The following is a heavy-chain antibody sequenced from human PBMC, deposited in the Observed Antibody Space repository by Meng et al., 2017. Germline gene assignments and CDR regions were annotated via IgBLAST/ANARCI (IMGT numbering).Heavy chain of an antibody. V-gene: IGHV1-24*01. CDR2: FDPEDGET. CDR3: ATDRYCSGGSCYRVRYFDY. Sequence: ASVKVSCKTSGYSFRSYGISWVRQAPGKGLEWMGGFDPEDGETIYAQKFQGRVTMTEDTSTDTAYMELSSLRSEDTAVYYCATDRYCSGGSCYRVRYFDYWGQGTLVTVSS. J-gene: IGHJ4*02. CDR1: GYSFRSYG. D-gene: IGHD2-15*01.